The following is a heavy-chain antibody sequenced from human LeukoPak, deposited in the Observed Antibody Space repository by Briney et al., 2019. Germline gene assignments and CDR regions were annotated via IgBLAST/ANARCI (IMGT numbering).Heavy chain of an antibody. D-gene: IGHD3-10*01. CDR2: ISAYNGNT. CDR1: GYTFTSYG. V-gene: IGHV1-18*01. J-gene: IGHJ3*02. Sequence: ASVKVSCKASGYTFTSYGIIWVRQAPGQGLEWMGWISAYNGNTNYAQKLQGRVTMTTDTSTSTAHMELRSLRSDDTAVYYCARDLQTDGSGSYYRNDAFDIWGQGTMVTVSS. CDR3: ARDLQTDGSGSYYRNDAFDI.